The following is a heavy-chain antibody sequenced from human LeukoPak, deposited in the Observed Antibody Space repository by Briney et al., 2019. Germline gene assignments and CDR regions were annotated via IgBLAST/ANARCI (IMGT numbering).Heavy chain of an antibody. Sequence: GGSLRLSCAASGFWVTIYGMHAVRQAPGKGLEWVSFIRHDGSDKYYAESVKGRFTISKDDSKNTQYLQMNSLRSEDTAIYYCPRDFNWASDYWGQGALVTVSS. CDR1: GFWVTIYG. D-gene: IGHD3-16*01. CDR2: IRHDGSDK. CDR3: PRDFNWASDY. J-gene: IGHJ4*02. V-gene: IGHV3-30*02.